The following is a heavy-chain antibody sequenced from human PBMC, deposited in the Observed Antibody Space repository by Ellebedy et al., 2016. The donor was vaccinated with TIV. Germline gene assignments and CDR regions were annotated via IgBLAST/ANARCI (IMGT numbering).Heavy chain of an antibody. CDR3: ARAAVATAAARYWYFDL. J-gene: IGHJ2*01. CDR2: ISGSGGST. V-gene: IGHV3-23*01. Sequence: GESLKISCAASGFTFSSYAMSWVRQAPGKGLEWVSAISGSGGSTYYADSVKGRFTISRDNSKNTLYLQMNSLRGEDTAVYYCARAAVATAAARYWYFDLWGRGTLVTVSS. CDR1: GFTFSSYA. D-gene: IGHD6-13*01.